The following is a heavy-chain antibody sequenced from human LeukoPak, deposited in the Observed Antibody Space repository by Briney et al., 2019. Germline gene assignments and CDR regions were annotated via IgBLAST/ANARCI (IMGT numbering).Heavy chain of an antibody. D-gene: IGHD3-9*01. CDR3: ARGAHFDWPLLDY. CDR1: GGSISSSPCY. J-gene: IGHJ4*02. CDR2: ICSGGST. V-gene: IGHV4-39*07. Sequence: SETLSLTCTVSGGSISSSPCYWGWIRQSPGKGLEWFGTICSGGSTYYNPSLKSRVTISVDTSKNQFSLKLSSVTAADTAVYYCARGAHFDWPLLDYWGQGTLVTVSS.